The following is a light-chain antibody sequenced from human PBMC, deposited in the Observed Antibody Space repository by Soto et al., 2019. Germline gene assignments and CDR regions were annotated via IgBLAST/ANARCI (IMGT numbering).Light chain of an antibody. Sequence: QSVLTQHASVSGSPGQSITISCTGTSSDVGRFNFVSWYQQHPGKAPRLLIYEVTKRPSGVPDRFSGSKSGNTASLTISGLQAEDEADYYCCSYASSSTYVFGTGTKVIVL. J-gene: IGLJ1*01. CDR1: SSDVGRFNF. CDR3: CSYASSSTYV. V-gene: IGLV2-23*02. CDR2: EVT.